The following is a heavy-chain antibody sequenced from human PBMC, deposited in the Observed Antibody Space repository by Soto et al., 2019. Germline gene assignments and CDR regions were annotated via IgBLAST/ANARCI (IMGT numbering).Heavy chain of an antibody. CDR2: MYYTGRT. J-gene: IGHJ3*02. CDR3: ARRRAFSNCDSGAGAFDI. V-gene: IGHV4-31*03. D-gene: IGHD2-15*01. Sequence: QVQLQESGPGLVKPPQTLSLNCTVSGGSIGSGAYYWSWIRQHPGKGLEWIGYMYYTGRTYYNPSLESRVLISGDTYTNHFSLSLTSVTAGDTAVYYCARRRAFSNCDSGAGAFDIWGQGTVVTVSS. CDR1: GGSIGSGAYY.